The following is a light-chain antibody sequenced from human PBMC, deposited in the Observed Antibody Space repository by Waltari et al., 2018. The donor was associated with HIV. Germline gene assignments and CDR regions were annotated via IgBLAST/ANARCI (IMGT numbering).Light chain of an antibody. CDR1: SSDIGGYNY. V-gene: IGLV2-8*01. Sequence: QSALTQPPSASGSPGQSVTISCTGTSSDIGGYNYVSWYQQHPGKAPKLIMTEVTKRPSGVPDRFSGSKSGNTASLTVSGLQAEDEAHYYSSSYAPTNNFYVLFGGGTALTVL. J-gene: IGLJ2*01. CDR3: SSYAPTNNFYVL. CDR2: EVT.